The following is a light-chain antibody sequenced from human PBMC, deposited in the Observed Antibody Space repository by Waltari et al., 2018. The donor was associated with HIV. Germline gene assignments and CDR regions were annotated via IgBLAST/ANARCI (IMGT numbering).Light chain of an antibody. Sequence: QSALTQPASVSGSPGQSITISCTGTSSDVGSYNLVSWYQQHPGKATKLMIYEGSKRPSGVSNRFSGSKSGNSASLTISGLYAEDEADYYCCSYAGSVVFGGGTKLTVL. J-gene: IGLJ2*01. CDR3: CSYAGSVV. CDR2: EGS. CDR1: SSDVGSYNL. V-gene: IGLV2-23*01.